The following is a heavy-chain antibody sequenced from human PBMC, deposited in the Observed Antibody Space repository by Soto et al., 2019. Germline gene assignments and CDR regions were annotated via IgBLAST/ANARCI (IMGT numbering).Heavy chain of an antibody. CDR2: ISPGDSDT. D-gene: IGHD6-13*01. CDR3: AVPWYSDSPVSAMDV. CDR1: GYNFASYW. V-gene: IGHV5-51*01. Sequence: PKISCKASGYNFASYWIGWVRQMPGKGLEWMGIISPGDSDTRYSPSFLGQVTISVDKSITTAYLQWSSLKASDTAMYYCAVPWYSDSPVSAMDVWGQGTTVTVSS. J-gene: IGHJ6*02.